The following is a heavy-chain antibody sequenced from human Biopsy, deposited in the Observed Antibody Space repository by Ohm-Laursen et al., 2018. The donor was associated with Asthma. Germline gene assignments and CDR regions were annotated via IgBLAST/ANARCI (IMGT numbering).Heavy chain of an antibody. J-gene: IGHJ4*02. CDR2: FSSRGSNI. V-gene: IGHV3-11*01. Sequence: SLRLSYPPSAFTFTDYYMTWIRRAPGKGLEGVAYFSSRGSNIFYADSVKARFTISRDNAKKSLFLEMNSLTVEDTAVYFCARGYSTSWYFGYWGQGTLVTVSS. CDR1: AFTFTDYY. D-gene: IGHD6-13*01. CDR3: ARGYSTSWYFGY.